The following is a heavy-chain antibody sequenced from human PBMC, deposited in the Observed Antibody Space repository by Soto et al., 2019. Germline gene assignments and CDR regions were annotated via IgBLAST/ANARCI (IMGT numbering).Heavy chain of an antibody. V-gene: IGHV2-5*02. CDR1: GFSLTTSGVG. CDR2: IYWDDDK. J-gene: IGHJ4*01. D-gene: IGHD3-3*01. Sequence: QITLNESGPTQVNPRQTLTLTCTFSGFSLTTSGVGVGWIRQSPGKAPEWIALIYWDDDKRYSPSLKSRLTITKDTSKNQVVLTMADLDPADTATYYCAHRVLRTVFGVVTTTAIYFDFWGHGTPVAVSS. CDR3: AHRVLRTVFGVVTTTAIYFDF.